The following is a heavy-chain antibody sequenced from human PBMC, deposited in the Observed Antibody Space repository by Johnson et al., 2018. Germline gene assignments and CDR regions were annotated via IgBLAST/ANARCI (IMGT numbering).Heavy chain of an antibody. CDR3: ARGSSSWYYGDY. CDR1: GYTFTDYA. V-gene: IGHV1-3*01. CDR2: INAGNGNT. Sequence: QVQLVQSGAEVKKPGASVKVSCKASGYTFTDYAMHWVRQAPGQRLEWMGWINAGNGNTKYSQKFQGRVTITRDTSASTAYMELSSLTSEDTAVYFCARGSSSWYYGDYWGQGTLVTVSS. D-gene: IGHD6-13*01. J-gene: IGHJ4*02.